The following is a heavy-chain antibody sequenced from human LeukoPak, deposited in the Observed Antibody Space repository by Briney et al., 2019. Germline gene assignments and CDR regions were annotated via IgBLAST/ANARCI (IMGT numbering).Heavy chain of an antibody. D-gene: IGHD5-18*01. CDR1: GYTFTGYY. CDR3: ARVSSDTAMVTDWFDP. V-gene: IGHV1-2*02. J-gene: IGHJ5*02. CDR2: INPNSGGT. Sequence: ASVKVSCKASGYTFTGYYTHWVRQAPGQGLEWMGWINPNSGGTNYAQKFQGRVTMTRDTSISTAYMELSRLRSDDTAVYYCARVSSDTAMVTDWFDPWGQGTLVTVSS.